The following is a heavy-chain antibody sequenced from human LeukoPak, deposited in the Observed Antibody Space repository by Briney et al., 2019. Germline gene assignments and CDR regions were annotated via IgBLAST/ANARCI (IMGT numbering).Heavy chain of an antibody. J-gene: IGHJ6*03. CDR3: AGGGYSSSWDYYYYYMDV. D-gene: IGHD6-13*01. CDR1: GGSISSGSYY. V-gene: IGHV4-61*02. CDR2: IYTSGST. Sequence: PSQTLSLTCTVSGGSISSGSYYWSWIRQPAGKGLEWIGRIYTSGSTNYNPSLKSRVTISVDTSKNQFSLKLSSVTAADTAVYYCAGGGYSSSWDYYYYYMDVWGKGTTVTVSS.